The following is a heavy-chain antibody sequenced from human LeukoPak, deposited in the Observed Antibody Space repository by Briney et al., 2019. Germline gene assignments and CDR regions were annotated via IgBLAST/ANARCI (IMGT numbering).Heavy chain of an antibody. V-gene: IGHV6-1*01. Sequence: SQTLSLTCAISGDSVSSKSVTWNWIRHSPSRGLEWLGRTYYRSKWFNDYALSVKSRITINPDTSKNQFSLQLNAVTPEDSSVYYCESSLSGWLDYWGQGIQVTVSS. J-gene: IGHJ4*02. D-gene: IGHD6-19*01. CDR1: GDSVSSKSVT. CDR3: ESSLSGWLDY. CDR2: TYYRSKWFN.